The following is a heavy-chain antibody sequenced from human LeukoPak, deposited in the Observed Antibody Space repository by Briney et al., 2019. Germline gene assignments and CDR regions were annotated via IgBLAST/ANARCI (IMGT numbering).Heavy chain of an antibody. D-gene: IGHD6-13*01. CDR1: GFTFSSYG. J-gene: IGHJ4*02. V-gene: IGHV3-23*01. Sequence: TGGSLRLSCAASGFTFSSYGMSWVRQAPGEGLEWVSAIRDSGGSTYYTDSVKGRFTISRDNSKNTLYLQMNSLRAEDTAVYYCAKVYSSSWYGDYWGQGTLVTVSS. CDR2: IRDSGGST. CDR3: AKVYSSSWYGDY.